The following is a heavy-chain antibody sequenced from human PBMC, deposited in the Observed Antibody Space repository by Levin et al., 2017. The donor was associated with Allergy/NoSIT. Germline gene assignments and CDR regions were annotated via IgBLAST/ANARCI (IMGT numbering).Heavy chain of an antibody. CDR3: AKDPSPYYYGAGKFDY. CDR1: GFTFSSYA. Sequence: QTGGSLRLSCAASGFTFSSYAMSWVRQAPGKGLEWVSAISGSGGSTYYADSVKGRFTISRDNSKNTLYLQMNSLRAEDTAVYYCAKDPSPYYYGAGKFDYWGQGTLVTVSS. CDR2: ISGSGGST. J-gene: IGHJ4*02. D-gene: IGHD3-10*01. V-gene: IGHV3-23*01.